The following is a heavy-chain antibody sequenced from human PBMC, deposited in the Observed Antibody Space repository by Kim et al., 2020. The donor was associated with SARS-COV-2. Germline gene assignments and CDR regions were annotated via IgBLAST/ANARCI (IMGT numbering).Heavy chain of an antibody. CDR1: GAYITNHY. Sequence: SETLSLTCTVSGAYITNHYWSWIRQPPGKGLEWIGNVYHSGSTSYNPSLKSRVTMSVETSKRQFSLQVTSVTAVDTAIYYCVREGYFDGGSFFFDSWGPGTLVTVSS. CDR3: VREGYFDGGSFFFDS. CDR2: VYHSGST. V-gene: IGHV4-59*11. D-gene: IGHD2-15*01. J-gene: IGHJ5*01.